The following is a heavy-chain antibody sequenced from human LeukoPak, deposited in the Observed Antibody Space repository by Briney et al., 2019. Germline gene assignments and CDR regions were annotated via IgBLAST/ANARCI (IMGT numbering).Heavy chain of an antibody. Sequence: ASVKVSCKASGYTFTGYYMHWVRQAPGQGLEWMGRINPNSGGTNYAQKFQGRVTMTRDTSISTASMELSRLRSDDTAVYYCARDRETYGSGSYYIDYWGQGTLVTVSS. J-gene: IGHJ4*02. V-gene: IGHV1-2*06. D-gene: IGHD3-10*01. CDR3: ARDRETYGSGSYYIDY. CDR1: GYTFTGYY. CDR2: INPNSGGT.